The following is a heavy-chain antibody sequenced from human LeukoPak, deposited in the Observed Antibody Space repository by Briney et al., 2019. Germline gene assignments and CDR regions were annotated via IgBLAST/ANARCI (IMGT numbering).Heavy chain of an antibody. D-gene: IGHD1-26*01. Sequence: SVKVSCKASGGTFSSFAISWVRQAPGQGLEWMGGIIPIFGTANYAQKFQGRVTITTDESTSTAYMELSSLRSEDTAVYYCARDLQVGATNWFDPWGQGTLVTVSS. J-gene: IGHJ5*02. V-gene: IGHV1-69*05. CDR3: ARDLQVGATNWFDP. CDR1: GGTFSSFA. CDR2: IIPIFGTA.